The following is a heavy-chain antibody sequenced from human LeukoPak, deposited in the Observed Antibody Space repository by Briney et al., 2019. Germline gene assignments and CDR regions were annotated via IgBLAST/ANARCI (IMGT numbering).Heavy chain of an antibody. CDR3: AKDPPQGPAAILY. CDR2: IANDGRDK. V-gene: IGHV3-30*18. D-gene: IGHD2-2*01. CDR1: GFTFSDYG. J-gene: IGHJ4*02. Sequence: GRSLRLSCAASGFTFSDYGMHWVRQAPGKGLEWVAVIANDGRDKKYADSVRGRFTISRDNSKNTLYLQMNSLRAEDTAVYYCAKDPPQGPAAILYWGQGTLVTVSS.